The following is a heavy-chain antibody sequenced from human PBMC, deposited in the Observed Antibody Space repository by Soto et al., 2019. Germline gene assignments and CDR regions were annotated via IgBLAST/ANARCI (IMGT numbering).Heavy chain of an antibody. CDR1: GFTFSSYW. J-gene: IGHJ3*02. V-gene: IGHV3-7*01. Sequence: GGSLRLSCAACGFTFSSYWMGWARQAPGKGLEWVANINQAGSEKYYVDSVEGRFTISRDNAKDSLYLQMSSLRAEDTAVYYCARAPSGSGSESLDIWGQGTMVTVSS. CDR2: INQAGSEK. CDR3: ARAPSGSGSESLDI. D-gene: IGHD3-10*01.